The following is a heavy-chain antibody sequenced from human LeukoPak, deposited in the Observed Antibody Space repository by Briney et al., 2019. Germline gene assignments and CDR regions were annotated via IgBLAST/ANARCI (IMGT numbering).Heavy chain of an antibody. CDR2: IYPGDSDT. CDR3: ARRVTGSYGPPDWFDP. J-gene: IGHJ5*02. CDR1: GYSFTSYW. Sequence: GGSLKISCKGSGYSFTSYWIGWVRQMPGKGLEWMGIIYPGDSDTRYSPSFQGQVTISADKSISTAYLQWSSLKASDTAMYYCARRVTGSYGPPDWFDPWGQGTLVTVSS. D-gene: IGHD1-26*01. V-gene: IGHV5-51*01.